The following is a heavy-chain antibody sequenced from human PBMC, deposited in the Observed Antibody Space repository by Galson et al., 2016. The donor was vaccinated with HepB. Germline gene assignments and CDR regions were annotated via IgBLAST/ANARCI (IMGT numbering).Heavy chain of an antibody. Sequence: ETLSLTCIVSGDSVISYYWNWVRQSPGRGLEWIGYIDYSDSSNHNPSLKGRVSISIDMSKNQFSLKLSSVSAADTAVYYCARTSTRPYYFDSWARVPWSPSPQ. CDR1: GDSVISYY. CDR2: IDYSDSS. V-gene: IGHV4-59*08. J-gene: IGHJ4*02. CDR3: ARTSTRPYYFDS.